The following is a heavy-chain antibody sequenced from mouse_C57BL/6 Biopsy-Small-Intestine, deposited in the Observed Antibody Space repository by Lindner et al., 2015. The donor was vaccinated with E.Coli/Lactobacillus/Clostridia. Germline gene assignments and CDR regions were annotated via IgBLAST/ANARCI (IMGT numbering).Heavy chain of an antibody. D-gene: IGHD2-4*01. CDR3: ARRGGLFYYDYGMDY. CDR1: GYSFTAYY. CDR2: INPSTGGT. V-gene: IGHV1-42*01. Sequence: VQLQESGPELVKPGASVKISCKASGYSFTAYYMNWVKQSPEKSLEWIGEINPSTGGTTYNQKFKAKATLTVDKSSSTAYMQLKSLTSEDSAVYYCARRGGLFYYDYGMDYWGQGTSVTVSS. J-gene: IGHJ4*01.